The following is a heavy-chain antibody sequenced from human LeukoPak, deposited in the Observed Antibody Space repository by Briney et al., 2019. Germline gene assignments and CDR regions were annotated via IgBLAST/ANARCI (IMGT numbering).Heavy chain of an antibody. CDR3: AKERNLKWLVNAALSD. CDR1: GFTFSSYS. J-gene: IGHJ4*02. D-gene: IGHD6-19*01. V-gene: IGHV3-23*01. Sequence: GGSLRLSCAASGFTFSSYSMSWVRQAPGKGLEWVSAISGSGGSTYYADSVKGRFTISRDNSKNTLYLQMNSLRAEDTALYYCAKERNLKWLVNAALSDWGQGTLVTVSS. CDR2: ISGSGGST.